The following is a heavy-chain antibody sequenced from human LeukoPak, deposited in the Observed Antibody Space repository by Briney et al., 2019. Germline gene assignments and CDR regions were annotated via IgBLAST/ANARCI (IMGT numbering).Heavy chain of an antibody. CDR1: GFTFSRYG. CDR2: IVSNGDST. Sequence: QTGGSLRLSCSASGFTFSRYGMHWVRQAPGKGLEYVSAIVSNGDSTYYADSVKGRFTISRDNSKNTLYLQMNSLRGDDTAVYYCVRLGSGWSMDYWGQGTLVTVSS. D-gene: IGHD6-19*01. V-gene: IGHV3-64*04. CDR3: VRLGSGWSMDY. J-gene: IGHJ4*02.